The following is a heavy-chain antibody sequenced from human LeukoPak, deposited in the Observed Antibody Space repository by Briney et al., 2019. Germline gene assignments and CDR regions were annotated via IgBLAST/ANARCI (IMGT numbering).Heavy chain of an antibody. J-gene: IGHJ4*02. CDR3: ALAIGDIVATVDY. CDR2: INPNSGGT. D-gene: IGHD5-12*01. CDR1: GYTFTGYY. Sequence: ASVTVSCKASGYTFTGYYMHWVRQAPGQGLEWMGWINPNSGGTNYAQKFQGRVTMTRDTSISTAYMELSRLRSDDTAVYYCALAIGDIVATVDYWGQGTLVTVSS. V-gene: IGHV1-2*02.